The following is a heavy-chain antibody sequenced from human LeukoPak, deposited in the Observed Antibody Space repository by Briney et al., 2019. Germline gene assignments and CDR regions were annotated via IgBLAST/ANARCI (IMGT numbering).Heavy chain of an antibody. CDR2: IKEDGSEK. J-gene: IGHJ3*01. D-gene: IGHD2-2*01. CDR3: VRDQGYCTSASCRGDAFDV. Sequence: PGGSLRLSCAASGFTFSTHWMSWARQAPGKGLEWVAKIKEDGSEKYYVGSVKGRFTISRDNAKNSLSLQMHSLRDEDTAVYYCVRDQGYCTSASCRGDAFDVWGQGSMVSVSS. V-gene: IGHV3-7*01. CDR1: GFTFSTHW.